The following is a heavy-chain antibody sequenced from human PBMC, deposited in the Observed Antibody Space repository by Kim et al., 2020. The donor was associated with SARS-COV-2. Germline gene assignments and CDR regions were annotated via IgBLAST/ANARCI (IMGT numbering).Heavy chain of an antibody. CDR2: IYHSGST. CDR3: ARDLLTTVTTD. V-gene: IGHV4-38-2*02. D-gene: IGHD4-17*01. CDR1: GYSISSGYY. Sequence: SETLSLTCTVSGYSISSGYYWGWIRQPPGKGLEWIGSIYHSGSTYYNPSLKSRVTISVDTSKNQFSLKLSSVTAADTAVYYCARDLLTTVTTDWGQGTLVTVSS. J-gene: IGHJ4*02.